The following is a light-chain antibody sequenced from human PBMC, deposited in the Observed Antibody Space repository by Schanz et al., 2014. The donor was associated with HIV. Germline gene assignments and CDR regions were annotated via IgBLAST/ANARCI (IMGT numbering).Light chain of an antibody. CDR1: SSDVGGYIY. Sequence: QSALTQPPSASGSPGQSVTISCTGSSSDVGGYIYVSWYRQHPGKAPKLIIYEVNKRPSGVPDRFSGSKSGTSASLAITGLQAEDEAVYYCSSYTTYKKGVFGGGTKLTVL. CDR2: EVN. CDR3: SSYTTYKKGV. J-gene: IGLJ3*02. V-gene: IGLV2-8*01.